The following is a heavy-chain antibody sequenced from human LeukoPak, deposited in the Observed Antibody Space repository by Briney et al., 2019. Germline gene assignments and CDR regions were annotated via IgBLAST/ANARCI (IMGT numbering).Heavy chain of an antibody. J-gene: IGHJ4*02. CDR3: ARLQWETPDY. D-gene: IGHD1-26*01. V-gene: IGHV3-21*01. CDR1: GFTFSSYA. CDR2: ISSSGSYI. Sequence: GGSLRLSCAASGFTFSSYAMTWVRQAPGKGLEWVSSISSSGSYIHYADSLKGRFIISRDNAKNSLYLQMNSLRAEDTAVYYCARLQWETPDYWGQGTLVTVSS.